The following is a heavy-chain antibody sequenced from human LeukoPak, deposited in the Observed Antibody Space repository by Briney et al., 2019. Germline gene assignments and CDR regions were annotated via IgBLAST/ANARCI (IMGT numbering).Heavy chain of an antibody. Sequence: GGSLRLSCVASAFTFRTYSMHWVRQAPGKGLEWVSSISGSTSYIYYADSVRGRFTISRDNAKNLLNLQMNSLRAEDTAVYYCARGSDFVWGSYRPYFDYWGQGTLVTVSS. CDR3: ARGSDFVWGSYRPYFDY. CDR1: AFTFRTYS. V-gene: IGHV3-21*01. CDR2: ISGSTSYI. D-gene: IGHD3-16*02. J-gene: IGHJ4*02.